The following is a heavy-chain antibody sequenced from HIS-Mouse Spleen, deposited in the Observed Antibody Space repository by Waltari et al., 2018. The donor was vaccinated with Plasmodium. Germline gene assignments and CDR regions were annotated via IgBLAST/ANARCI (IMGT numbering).Heavy chain of an antibody. D-gene: IGHD6-13*01. J-gene: IGHJ1*01. Sequence: QVQLVQSGAEVKKPGASVKVSCKASGYTFTGYYMHWVRQAPGQGLGWMGSSKPKIGGTNYAQKFKGRVTMTRDTSISTAYMELSRLRSDDTAVYYCARVLGYKAAAGTFVEYFQHWGQGTLVTVSS. V-gene: IGHV1-2*02. CDR1: GYTFTGYY. CDR2: SKPKIGGT. CDR3: ARVLGYKAAAGTFVEYFQH.